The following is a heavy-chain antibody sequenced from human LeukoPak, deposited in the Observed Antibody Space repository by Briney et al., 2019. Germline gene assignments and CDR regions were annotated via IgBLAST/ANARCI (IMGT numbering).Heavy chain of an antibody. CDR1: GFSFSSYD. J-gene: IGHJ4*02. Sequence: GGSLRLSCAASGFSFSSYDMHWVRQAPGRGLEWVAFVQKDGNSKKYADSVKGRFTISRDNSKNTLYLQMNSLRVEDTAVYYCARLPIPRAYYFDYWGQGTLVTVSS. CDR3: ARLPIPRAYYFDY. CDR2: VQKDGNSK. D-gene: IGHD3-16*01. V-gene: IGHV3-30*02.